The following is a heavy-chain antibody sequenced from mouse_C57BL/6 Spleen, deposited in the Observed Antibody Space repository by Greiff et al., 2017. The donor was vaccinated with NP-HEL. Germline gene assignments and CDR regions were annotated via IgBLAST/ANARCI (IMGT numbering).Heavy chain of an antibody. CDR3: ARTYGRPKGYFDY. J-gene: IGHJ2*01. CDR2: IYPRSGNT. V-gene: IGHV1-81*01. CDR1: GYTFTSYG. D-gene: IGHD1-1*01. Sequence: QVQLKQSGAELARPGASVKLSCKASGYTFTSYGISWVKQRTGQGLEWIGEIYPRSGNTYYNEKFKGKATLTADKSSSTAYMELLSLTSEDSAVYFCARTYGRPKGYFDYWGQGTTLTVSS.